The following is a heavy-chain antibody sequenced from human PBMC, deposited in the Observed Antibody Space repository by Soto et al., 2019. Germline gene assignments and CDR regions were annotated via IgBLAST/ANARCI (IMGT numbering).Heavy chain of an antibody. Sequence: EVQLLESGGGLVQPGGSLRLSCAASGFTFSRHAMSWVRQAPGKGLAWVSAISGGGDSAYHADSVKGRFTISRDNSKNTLFLQMNSLRAEDTALYYCAKAGGSTWDYGMDVWGQGTTVTVSS. CDR2: ISGGGDSA. D-gene: IGHD2-15*01. J-gene: IGHJ6*02. V-gene: IGHV3-23*01. CDR3: AKAGGSTWDYGMDV. CDR1: GFTFSRHA.